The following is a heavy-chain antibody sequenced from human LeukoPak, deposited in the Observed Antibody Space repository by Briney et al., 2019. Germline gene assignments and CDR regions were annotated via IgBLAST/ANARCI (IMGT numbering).Heavy chain of an antibody. V-gene: IGHV4-4*07. Sequence: SETLSLTCTVSGVSISSYYWSWIRQPAGKGLEWIGRIYTSGSTNYNPSLRSRVTMSVDTSKNQFSLTLSSVTAADTAVYYCAIDLMVRGYYYYYYMDVWGKGTTVTISS. J-gene: IGHJ6*03. CDR3: AIDLMVRGYYYYYYMDV. CDR2: IYTSGST. D-gene: IGHD3-10*01. CDR1: GVSISSYY.